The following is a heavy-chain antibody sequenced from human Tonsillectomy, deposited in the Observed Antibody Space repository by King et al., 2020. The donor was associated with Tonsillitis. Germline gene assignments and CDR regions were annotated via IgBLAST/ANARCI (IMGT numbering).Heavy chain of an antibody. CDR3: ARTGEPYFDS. D-gene: IGHD7-27*01. CDR2: IYWDDTE. J-gene: IGHJ4*02. V-gene: IGHV2-5*02. CDR1: GLSVTTGGVG. Sequence: TLKESGPTLVKPTQTLTLTCTVSGLSVTTGGVGVGWIRQPPGKALEWLALIYWDDTEYYRPSLKNRLNITKDNSKNQVVLTMTNMDPVDTATHYCARTGEPYFDSWGQGTLVIVSS.